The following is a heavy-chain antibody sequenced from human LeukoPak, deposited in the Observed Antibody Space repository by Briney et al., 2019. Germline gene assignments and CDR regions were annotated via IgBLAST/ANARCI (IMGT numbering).Heavy chain of an antibody. D-gene: IGHD3-10*01. Sequence: PGGSLRPSCAASGFTFSSYWMSWVRQAPGKGLEWVANIKQDGSEKYYVDSVKGRFTISRDNAKNSLFLQMNSLRAEDTAVYYCAREIVWSSYYFDYWGQGTLVTVSS. CDR2: IKQDGSEK. CDR1: GFTFSSYW. CDR3: AREIVWSSYYFDY. J-gene: IGHJ4*02. V-gene: IGHV3-7*01.